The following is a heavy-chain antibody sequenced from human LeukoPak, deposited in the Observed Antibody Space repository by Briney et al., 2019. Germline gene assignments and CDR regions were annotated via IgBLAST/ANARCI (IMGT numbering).Heavy chain of an antibody. CDR1: GGSISSGGYY. V-gene: IGHV4-31*03. Sequence: PSETLSLTCTVSGGSISSGGYYWSWIRQHPGKGLEWIGYIYYSGSTYYNPSLKSRVTISVDTFKNQFSLKLSSVTAADTAVYYCARVPTAAGAFDIWGQGTMVTVSS. CDR3: ARVPTAAGAFDI. CDR2: IYYSGST. J-gene: IGHJ3*02. D-gene: IGHD2-15*01.